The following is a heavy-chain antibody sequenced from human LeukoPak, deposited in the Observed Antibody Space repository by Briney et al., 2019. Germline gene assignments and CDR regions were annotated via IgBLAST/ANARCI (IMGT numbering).Heavy chain of an antibody. D-gene: IGHD2-2*01. CDR2: IIPIFGTA. CDR1: GGTFSSYA. CDR3: ASRGQTVVPAAFIDY. J-gene: IGHJ4*02. V-gene: IGHV1-69*01. Sequence: GASVKVSCKASGGTFSSYAISWVRQAPGQGLEWMGGIIPIFGTANYAQKFQGRVTITADESTSTAYMELSSLRSEDTAVYYCASRGQTVVPAAFIDYWGQGTLVTVSS.